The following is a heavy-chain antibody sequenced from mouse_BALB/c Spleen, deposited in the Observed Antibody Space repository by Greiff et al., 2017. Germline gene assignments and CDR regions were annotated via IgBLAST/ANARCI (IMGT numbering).Heavy chain of an antibody. V-gene: IGHV2-6-4*01. D-gene: IGHD2-10*02. CDR3: ARVSQYGNPWFAY. CDR1: GFSLSRYS. CDR2: IWGGGST. Sequence: VQLKESGPGLVAPSQSLSITCTVSGFSLSRYSVHWVRQPPGKGLEWLGMIWGGGSTDYNSALKSRLSISKDNSKSQVFLKMNSLQTDDTAMYYCARVSQYGNPWFAYWGQGTLVTVSA. J-gene: IGHJ3*01.